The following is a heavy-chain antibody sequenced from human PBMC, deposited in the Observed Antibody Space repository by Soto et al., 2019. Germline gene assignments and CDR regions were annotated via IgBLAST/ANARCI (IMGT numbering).Heavy chain of an antibody. V-gene: IGHV4-34*01. CDR3: ARGARLDYYYYYGMDV. Sequence: SETLSLTCAVYGGSFSGYYWSWIRQPPGKGLEWIGEINHSGSTNYNPSLKSRVTISVDTSKNQFSLKLSSVTAADTAVYYCARGARLDYYYYYGMDVWGQGTTVTV. CDR2: INHSGST. CDR1: GGSFSGYY. D-gene: IGHD6-6*01. J-gene: IGHJ6*02.